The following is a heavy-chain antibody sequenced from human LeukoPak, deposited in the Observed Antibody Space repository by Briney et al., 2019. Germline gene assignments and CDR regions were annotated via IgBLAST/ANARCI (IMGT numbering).Heavy chain of an antibody. Sequence: GGSLRLSCAASGFTFDDYAMHWVRQAPGKGLEWVSLISWDGGSTYYADSVKGRFTIARDNSKTSLYLQMNSLRAEDTAVYYGARAGHSSGWLFDYWGQGTLVTVSS. D-gene: IGHD6-19*01. CDR1: GFTFDDYA. CDR3: ARAGHSSGWLFDY. J-gene: IGHJ4*02. V-gene: IGHV3-43D*03. CDR2: ISWDGGST.